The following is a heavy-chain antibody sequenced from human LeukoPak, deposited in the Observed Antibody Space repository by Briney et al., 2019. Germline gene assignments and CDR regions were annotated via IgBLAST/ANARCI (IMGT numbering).Heavy chain of an antibody. CDR2: IWYDGSDK. D-gene: IGHD4-11*01. CDR3: ARPYSNYVGLSPFDI. J-gene: IGHJ3*02. V-gene: IGHV3-30*02. Sequence: GGSLRLSCAVSGFIFSNSWMNWVRQAPGKGLEWVAFIWYDGSDKYYADSVKGRFTISRDNSKNTLYLQMNSLRAEDTAVYFCARPYSNYVGLSPFDIWGQGTMVTVSS. CDR1: GFIFSNSW.